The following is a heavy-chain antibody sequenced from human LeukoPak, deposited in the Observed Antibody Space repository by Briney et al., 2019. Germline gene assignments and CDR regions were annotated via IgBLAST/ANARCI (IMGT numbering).Heavy chain of an antibody. CDR2: ISGYNGNA. J-gene: IGHJ4*02. CDR1: AYTFSSYA. CDR3: ARENFPTIRGYCTGGSCALDF. V-gene: IGHV1-18*01. Sequence: ASVKVSCKASAYTFSSYAISWMRQAPGQGLERMGWISGYNGNANYAEKLQGRVTMTTDTSTSTAYMELRSLRSDDTAVYYCARENFPTIRGYCTGGSCALDFWGQGTLVTVSS. D-gene: IGHD2-15*01.